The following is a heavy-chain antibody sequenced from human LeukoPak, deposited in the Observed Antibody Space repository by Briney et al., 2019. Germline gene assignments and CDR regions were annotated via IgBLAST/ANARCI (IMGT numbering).Heavy chain of an antibody. Sequence: SETLSLTCAVYGGSLSGYYWNWIRQPPGKGLEWIEEINRSGSINYSPSLKSRVTISLDTSNSQFSLKLSSVTAADTAVYYCARVRITMVRGANNWFDPWGQGTLVTVSS. CDR2: INRSGSI. V-gene: IGHV4-34*01. CDR3: ARVRITMVRGANNWFDP. D-gene: IGHD3-10*01. J-gene: IGHJ5*02. CDR1: GGSLSGYY.